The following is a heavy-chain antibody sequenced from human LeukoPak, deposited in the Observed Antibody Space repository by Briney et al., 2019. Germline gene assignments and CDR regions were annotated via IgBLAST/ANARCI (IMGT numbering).Heavy chain of an antibody. CDR3: ARRGIGSATYYKGDFDV. CDR2: INHNGNT. D-gene: IGHD3-10*01. Sequence: SETLSLTCAVYVGSFNDYFCSWIRQPPGKGLEWVGEINHNGNTNYNPSLQSRLTISVDTSKNQFSLRMTSVTAADTAVYYCARRGIGSATYYKGDFDVWGQGSLVTVSS. J-gene: IGHJ5*02. V-gene: IGHV4-34*01. CDR1: VGSFNDYF.